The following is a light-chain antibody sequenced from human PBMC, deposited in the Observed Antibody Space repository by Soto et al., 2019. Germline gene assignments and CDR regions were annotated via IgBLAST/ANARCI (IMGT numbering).Light chain of an antibody. Sequence: DIQMTQSPSSLSASVGDRVTITCRASQGISNYLAWYQQKPGQPPKLLIYWASARDSGVPDRFSGSGSGTDFTLTISSLQAEDVAIYYCQQYYGTPVTFGQGTKVEIK. CDR3: QQYYGTPVT. CDR2: WAS. CDR1: QGISNY. V-gene: IGKV1-27*01. J-gene: IGKJ1*01.